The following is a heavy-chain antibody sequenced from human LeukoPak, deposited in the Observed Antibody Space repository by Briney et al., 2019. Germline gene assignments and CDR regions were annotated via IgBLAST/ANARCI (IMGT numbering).Heavy chain of an antibody. CDR3: ARDRGVGATTFTSCYLDY. J-gene: IGHJ4*02. V-gene: IGHV3-30-3*01. Sequence: GGSLRLSCAASGFTFSSYAMHWVRQAPGNGLEWVAVISYDGSNKYYADSVKGRFTISRDNSKNTLYLQMNSLRAEDTAVYYCARDRGVGATTFTSCYLDYWGQGTLVTVSS. CDR2: ISYDGSNK. CDR1: GFTFSSYA. D-gene: IGHD1-26*01.